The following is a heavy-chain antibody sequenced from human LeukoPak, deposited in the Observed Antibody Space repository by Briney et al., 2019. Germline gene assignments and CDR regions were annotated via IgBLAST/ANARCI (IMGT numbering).Heavy chain of an antibody. V-gene: IGHV3-21*01. CDR3: ASGDVAVASTGFDY. CDR1: GFTFSSYN. J-gene: IGHJ4*02. CDR2: ISSSSTYI. D-gene: IGHD6-19*01. Sequence: GGSLRLSCAASGFTFSSYNMNWVRQAPGKGLEWVSSISSSSTYIYYAASVKGRFTISRDNAKNSLYLQMNSLRAEDTAVYYCASGDVAVASTGFDYWGQGTLVTVSS.